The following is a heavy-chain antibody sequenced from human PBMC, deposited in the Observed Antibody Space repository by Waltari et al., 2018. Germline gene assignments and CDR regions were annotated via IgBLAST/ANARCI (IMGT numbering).Heavy chain of an antibody. CDR3: TRDISGRTAFDI. V-gene: IGHV3-33*01. D-gene: IGHD3-10*01. Sequence: QVQLVESGGGVVQPGKSLKLSCVASGFSFSSYGMHWVRQAPGKGLEWVAVVWYDGSHQYYADSVKGRFTISRDNSKNTLYLQVNSLRAEDTAVYYCTRDISGRTAFDIWGQGTMVTVSS. CDR1: GFSFSSYG. CDR2: VWYDGSHQ. J-gene: IGHJ3*02.